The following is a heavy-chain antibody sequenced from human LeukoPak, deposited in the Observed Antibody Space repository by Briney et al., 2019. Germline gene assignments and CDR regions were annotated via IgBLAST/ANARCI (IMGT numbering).Heavy chain of an antibody. Sequence: GGSLRLSCAASGFTFSDYYMSWIRQAPGKGPEWVSYISSSGSTIYYADSVKGRFTISRDNAKNSLYLQMNSLRAEDTAVYYCARASVTIFGYYGMDVWGQGTTVTVSS. CDR3: ARASVTIFGYYGMDV. D-gene: IGHD3-3*01. CDR2: ISSSGSTI. V-gene: IGHV3-11*01. J-gene: IGHJ6*02. CDR1: GFTFSDYY.